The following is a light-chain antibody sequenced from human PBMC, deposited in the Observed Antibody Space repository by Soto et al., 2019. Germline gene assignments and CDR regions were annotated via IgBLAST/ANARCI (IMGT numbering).Light chain of an antibody. V-gene: IGLV2-11*01. Sequence: QSALTQPRSVSGSPGQSVTISCIGTSSDVGGYNYVSWYQHRPGKAPKLIIYDVTKRPSGVPDRFSGSKSGNTASLTISGLQTDDEADYYCCSYAGSYTLLFGGGTKVTV. CDR1: SSDVGGYNY. J-gene: IGLJ2*01. CDR3: CSYAGSYTLL. CDR2: DVT.